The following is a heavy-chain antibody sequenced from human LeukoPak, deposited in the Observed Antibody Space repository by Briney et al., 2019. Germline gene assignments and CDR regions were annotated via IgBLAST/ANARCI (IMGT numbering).Heavy chain of an antibody. CDR2: ISYDGSNK. Sequence: TGGSLRLSCAASGFTFSSYAMHWVRQAPGKGLEWVAVISYDGSNKYYADSAKGRFTISRDNSKNTLYLQMNSLRAEDTAVYYCARDRNIVVVTATGGYWGQGTLVTVSS. CDR1: GFTFSSYA. V-gene: IGHV3-30-3*01. J-gene: IGHJ4*02. D-gene: IGHD2-21*02. CDR3: ARDRNIVVVTATGGY.